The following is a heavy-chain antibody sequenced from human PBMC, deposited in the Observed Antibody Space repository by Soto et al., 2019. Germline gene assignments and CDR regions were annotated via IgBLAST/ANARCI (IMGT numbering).Heavy chain of an antibody. CDR3: ASDLNGPVTTLYFQL. CDR1: GYTFTSYY. Sequence: QVQLVQSGAEVKKPGASVKVSCKASGYTFTSYYMHWVRQAPGQGLEWMGIINPSGGSTSYAQKFQGSVTMTRDTSTSTVYMELSSLRSEDTAVYYCASDLNGPVTTLYFQLWGQGTLVTVSS. D-gene: IGHD4-17*01. V-gene: IGHV1-46*01. CDR2: INPSGGST. J-gene: IGHJ1*01.